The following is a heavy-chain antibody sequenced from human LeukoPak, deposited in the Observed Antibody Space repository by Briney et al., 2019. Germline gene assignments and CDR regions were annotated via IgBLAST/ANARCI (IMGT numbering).Heavy chain of an antibody. D-gene: IGHD2-15*01. J-gene: IGHJ5*02. CDR1: GFTFRSYW. CDR2: MKLDGSEE. Sequence: PGGSLRLSCAASGFTFRSYWMSWVRQAPGKGLEWVANMKLDGSEEYYVDSVKGRFTISSDNAKNSLYLQMNSLRVDDTAVYYCARWARYCSSGSCYSWFDPWGQGILVTVSS. CDR3: ARWARYCSSGSCYSWFDP. V-gene: IGHV3-7*01.